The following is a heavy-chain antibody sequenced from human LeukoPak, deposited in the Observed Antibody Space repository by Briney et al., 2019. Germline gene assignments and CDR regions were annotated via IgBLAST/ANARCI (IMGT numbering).Heavy chain of an antibody. D-gene: IGHD1-26*01. Sequence: GASVKVSCKASGGTFSSYAISWVRQAPGQGLGWMGGIIPIFGTANYAQKFQGRVTITTDESTSTAYMELSSLRSEDTAVYYCARDGGSGSYYHWFDPWGQGTLVTVSS. J-gene: IGHJ5*02. CDR1: GGTFSSYA. CDR2: IIPIFGTA. V-gene: IGHV1-69*05. CDR3: ARDGGSGSYYHWFDP.